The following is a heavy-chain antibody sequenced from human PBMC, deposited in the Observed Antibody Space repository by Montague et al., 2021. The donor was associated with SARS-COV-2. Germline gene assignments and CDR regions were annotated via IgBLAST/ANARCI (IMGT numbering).Heavy chain of an antibody. Sequence: SLRLSCAASGFTFSTSWMHWVRQAPGKGLVWVSHINSDGSGTGYADSVKGRFTISRDNAKNTLFLQMNRLRAEDTAVYFCARDVSYAMAAWGQGTTVTASS. V-gene: IGHV3-74*01. J-gene: IGHJ6*02. CDR3: ARDVSYAMAA. CDR2: INSDGSGT. CDR1: GFTFSTSW. D-gene: IGHD5/OR15-5a*01.